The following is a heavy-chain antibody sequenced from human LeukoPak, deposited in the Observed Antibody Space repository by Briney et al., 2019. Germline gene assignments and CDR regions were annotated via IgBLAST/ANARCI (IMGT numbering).Heavy chain of an antibody. Sequence: GGSLRLSCTASGFTFGDYAMSWVRQAPGKGLEWVGFIRSKAYGGTTEYAASMKGRFTISRDDSKSIAYLQMNSLKTEDTAVYYCTRDRRALGYCSGGSCYGYYWGQGTLVTVSS. J-gene: IGHJ4*02. CDR1: GFTFGDYA. D-gene: IGHD2-15*01. CDR2: IRSKAYGGTT. CDR3: TRDRRALGYCSGGSCYGYY. V-gene: IGHV3-49*04.